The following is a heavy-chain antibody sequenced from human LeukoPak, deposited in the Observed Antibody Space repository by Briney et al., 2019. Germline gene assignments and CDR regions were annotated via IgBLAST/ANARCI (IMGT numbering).Heavy chain of an antibody. CDR3: ASAPIVVVVAATGGWFDP. CDR1: GGSISGYY. Sequence: PSETLSLTCAVYGGSISGYYWSWIRQPPGKGLEWIGEINHSGSTNYNPSLKSRVTISVDTSKNQFSLKLSSVTAADTAVYYCASAPIVVVVAATGGWFDPWGQGTLVTVSS. V-gene: IGHV4-34*01. CDR2: INHSGST. D-gene: IGHD2-15*01. J-gene: IGHJ5*02.